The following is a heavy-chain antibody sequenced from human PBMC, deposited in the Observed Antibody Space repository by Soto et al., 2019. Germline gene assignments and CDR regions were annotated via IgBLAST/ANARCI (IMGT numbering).Heavy chain of an antibody. J-gene: IGHJ6*02. Sequence: SETLSLTCTVSGGSISNSDDYWGWIRQPPGKGLEWIGSIYYSGSPYYNPSLRNRVTISVDTSKNQFSLKLTSVTAADSAVYYCARELSGTDYYYYGMDVWGQGTTVTVSS. CDR3: ARELSGTDYYYYGMDV. D-gene: IGHD1-26*01. CDR1: GGSISNSDDY. V-gene: IGHV4-39*02. CDR2: IYYSGSP.